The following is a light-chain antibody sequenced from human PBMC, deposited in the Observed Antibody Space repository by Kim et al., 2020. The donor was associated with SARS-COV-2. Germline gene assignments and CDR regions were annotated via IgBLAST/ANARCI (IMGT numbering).Light chain of an antibody. J-gene: IGKJ4*01. CDR2: WAS. V-gene: IGKV4-1*01. Sequence: TINCKSSQSVLYSSNNKNYLAWYQQKPGQPPKLLIYWASTRESGVPDRFSGSGSGTDFTLTISSLQAGDVAVYYCQQYYSTPQLTFGGGTKVDIK. CDR3: QQYYSTPQLT. CDR1: QSVLYSSNNKNY.